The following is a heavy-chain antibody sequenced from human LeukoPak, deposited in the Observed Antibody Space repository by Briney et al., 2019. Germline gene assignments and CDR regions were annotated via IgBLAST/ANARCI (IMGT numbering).Heavy chain of an antibody. J-gene: IGHJ5*02. V-gene: IGHV1-18*01. Sequence: ASVKVSCKASGYTFTSYGVNWVRQAPGQGLEWMGWISPYSGNANYAQNLRGRVTMTTDTSTSTAYMEVRNLRSDDTAVYYCARDYCSSASCYGGNIDPWGQGTLVTVSS. CDR3: ARDYCSSASCYGGNIDP. CDR2: ISPYSGNA. CDR1: GYTFTSYG. D-gene: IGHD2-2*01.